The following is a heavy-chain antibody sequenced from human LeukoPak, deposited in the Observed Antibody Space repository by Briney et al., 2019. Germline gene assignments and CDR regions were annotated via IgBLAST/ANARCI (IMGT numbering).Heavy chain of an antibody. CDR2: IWYDGSNK. D-gene: IGHD1-26*01. Sequence: GGSLRLSCAASGFTFSNSVMHWVRQAPGKGLEWVAVIWYDGSNKYYADSVKGRFTISRDNSKNTLYLQMNSLRAEDTAVYYCAEGGADPYYWGQGTLVTVSS. CDR1: GFTFSNSV. CDR3: AEGGADPYY. J-gene: IGHJ4*02. V-gene: IGHV3-33*01.